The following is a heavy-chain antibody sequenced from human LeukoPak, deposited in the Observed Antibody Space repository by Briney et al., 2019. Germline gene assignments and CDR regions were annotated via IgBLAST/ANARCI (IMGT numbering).Heavy chain of an antibody. V-gene: IGHV4-30-2*01. CDR1: GGSISSGSYS. CDR3: ATRSSTSCYRD. D-gene: IGHD2-2*01. CDR2: IYHSGST. J-gene: IGHJ4*02. Sequence: SETLSLTCAVSGGSISSGSYSWSWIRQPPGKGLEWIGYIYHSGSTYYNPSLKSRVTISVDRSKNQFSLKLSSVTAADTAVYYCATRSSTSCYRDWGQGTLVTVSS.